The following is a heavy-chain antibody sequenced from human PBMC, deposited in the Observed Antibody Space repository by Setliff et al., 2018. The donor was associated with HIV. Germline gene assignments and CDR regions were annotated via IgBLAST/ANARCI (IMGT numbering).Heavy chain of an antibody. CDR3: ARRYCSGGRCYLAFDY. D-gene: IGHD2-15*01. CDR2: SNPNSGAT. Sequence: ASVKVSCKTSGYTFTGHYIHWVRQAPGQGLEWMGWSNPNSGATHYAQKFQGRVTMTGDTSTNTAYMELSNLRSEDTAVYYCARRYCSGGRCYLAFDYWGQGTLVTVSS. J-gene: IGHJ4*02. CDR1: GYTFTGHY. V-gene: IGHV1-2*02.